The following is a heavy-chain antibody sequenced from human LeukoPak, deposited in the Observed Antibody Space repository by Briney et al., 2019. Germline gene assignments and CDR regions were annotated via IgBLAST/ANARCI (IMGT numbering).Heavy chain of an antibody. D-gene: IGHD3-16*01. CDR2: TNPNSGDT. CDR3: SRNQLGDRWFDY. V-gene: IGHV1-2*02. Sequence: ASVKVSCKASGGTFSSYTISWVRQAPGQGLEWMGWTNPNSGDTKYAQKFQGRVTMTRDTSISTAYMELSRLRPDDTAVYYCSRNQLGDRWFDYWGQGTLVTVSS. J-gene: IGHJ4*02. CDR1: GGTFSSYT.